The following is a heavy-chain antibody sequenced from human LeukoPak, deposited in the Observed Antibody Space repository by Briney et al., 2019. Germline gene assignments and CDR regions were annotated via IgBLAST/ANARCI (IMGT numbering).Heavy chain of an antibody. V-gene: IGHV3-30*18. CDR2: ISYDGSNR. CDR3: AKAIAAAGTGFAVYYHYYGMDV. J-gene: IGHJ6*04. CDR1: GFTFSSFV. D-gene: IGHD6-13*01. Sequence: QPGRSLRLSCAASGFTFSSFVMHWVRQAPGKGLEWVAVISYDGSNRYYADSVKGRFTISRDNSRNTLYLQMNSLRAEDTAVYYCAKAIAAAGTGFAVYYHYYGMDVWGKGTTVTVSS.